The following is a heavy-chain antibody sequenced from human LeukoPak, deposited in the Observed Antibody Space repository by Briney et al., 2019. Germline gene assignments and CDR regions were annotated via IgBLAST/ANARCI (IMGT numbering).Heavy chain of an antibody. V-gene: IGHV3-30-3*01. J-gene: IGHJ4*02. Sequence: GGSLRLSCAASGFTFSSYAMHWVRQAPGKGLEWVAVISYDGSNKYYADSEKGRFTISRDNSKNTLYLQMNSLRAEDTAVYYCARGWQQLPRVLRAYYFDYWGQGTLVTVSS. D-gene: IGHD6-13*01. CDR2: ISYDGSNK. CDR3: ARGWQQLPRVLRAYYFDY. CDR1: GFTFSSYA.